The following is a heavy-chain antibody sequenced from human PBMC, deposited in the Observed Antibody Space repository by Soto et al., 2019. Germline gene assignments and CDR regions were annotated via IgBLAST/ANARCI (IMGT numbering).Heavy chain of an antibody. J-gene: IGHJ4*02. D-gene: IGHD6-19*01. CDR3: AHGSGWLFDY. CDR1: GFSLSTTEVG. CDR2: LYWNDDN. Sequence: QITLKESGPTLVKPTQTLTLTCTFSGFSLSTTEVGVGWIRQPPGKALEWLALLYWNDDNPYSPSLRSRLTLTKDTSKTQVVLTMTNMDPVDTATYYCAHGSGWLFDYWGQGTLVTVSS. V-gene: IGHV2-5*01.